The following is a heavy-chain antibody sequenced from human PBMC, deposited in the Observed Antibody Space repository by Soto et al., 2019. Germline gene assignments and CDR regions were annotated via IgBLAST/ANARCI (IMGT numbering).Heavy chain of an antibody. V-gene: IGHV4-39*02. CDR2: IYYSGST. Sequence: SETLSLTCTVSGDSVTRSRYYWGWIRQPPGKGMEWIGSIYYSGSTYYNPSLKSRITISIDTSKNQFSLNMNSMTAADTAVYYCATEGGVVDANWFGPWGQGTLVTVSP. CDR1: GDSVTRSRYY. D-gene: IGHD3-22*01. J-gene: IGHJ5*02. CDR3: ATEGGVVDANWFGP.